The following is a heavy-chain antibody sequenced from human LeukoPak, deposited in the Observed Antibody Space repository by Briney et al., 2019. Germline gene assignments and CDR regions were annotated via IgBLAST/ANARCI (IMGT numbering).Heavy chain of an antibody. V-gene: IGHV3-21*01. CDR3: ARDEGQLDAYYYYGMDV. CDR2: ISSSSSYI. CDR1: GFTFSSYA. J-gene: IGHJ6*02. D-gene: IGHD6-6*01. Sequence: PGGSLRLSCAASGFTFSSYAMNWVRQAPGKGLEWVSSISSSSSYIYYADSVKGRFTISRDNAKNSLYLQMNSLRAEDTAVYYCARDEGQLDAYYYYGMDVWGQGTTVTVSS.